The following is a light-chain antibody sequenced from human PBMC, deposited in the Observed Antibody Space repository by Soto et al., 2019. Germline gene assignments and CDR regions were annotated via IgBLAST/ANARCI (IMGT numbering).Light chain of an antibody. CDR1: QSVSSS. CDR2: GAS. CDR3: QQRSNWPPVT. V-gene: IGKV3-11*01. Sequence: EIVLTQSPATLSLSPGERATLSCRTSQSVSSSLVWYQHRPGQAPRLLIYGASDRATGIPARFSGSGSGTNFTLTISSLEPEDFAVYYCQQRSNWPPVTFGGGTKVDIK. J-gene: IGKJ4*01.